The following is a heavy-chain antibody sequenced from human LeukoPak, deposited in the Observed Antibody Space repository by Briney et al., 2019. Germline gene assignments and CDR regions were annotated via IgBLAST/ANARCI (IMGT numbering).Heavy chain of an antibody. CDR1: GYYISNGYY. CDR2: MYHSGDA. Sequence: PSETLSLTCSVSGYYISNGYYWGWIRQPPGKGLEWIASMYHSGDAHYNPSLKSRVTMSIDTSKNQFSLRLSSVTSADTAVYYCAKAAKYYFGSDTYYYFDYWGQGILVTVSS. J-gene: IGHJ4*02. D-gene: IGHD3-10*01. CDR3: AKAAKYYFGSDTYYYFDY. V-gene: IGHV4-38-2*02.